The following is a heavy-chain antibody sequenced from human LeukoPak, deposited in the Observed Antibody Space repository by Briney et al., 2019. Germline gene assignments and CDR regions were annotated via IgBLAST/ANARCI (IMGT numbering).Heavy chain of an antibody. CDR1: GGSFSGYY. V-gene: IGHV4-34*01. D-gene: IGHD3-22*01. J-gene: IGHJ4*02. CDR3: ARGDPSGSDGFDY. CDR2: INHSGST. Sequence: SETLSLTCAVYGGSFSGYYWSWIRQPPGKGLEWIGEINHSGSTNYNLSLKSRVTISVDTSKNQFSLKLSSVTAADTAVYYCARGDPSGSDGFDYWGQGTLVTVSS.